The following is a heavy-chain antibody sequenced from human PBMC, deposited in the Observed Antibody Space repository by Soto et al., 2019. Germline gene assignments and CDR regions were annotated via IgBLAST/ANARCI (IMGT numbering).Heavy chain of an antibody. CDR1: GFTFSSYN. CDR3: ARVSGFSGTSVDY. CDR2: IFYDGSNK. J-gene: IGHJ4*02. V-gene: IGHV3-33*08. D-gene: IGHD6-25*01. Sequence: GGSLRLSCAAFGFTFSSYNMRWVRQAPGKGLEWVAFIFYDGSNKFYAASVKGRFTISRDNSNNPLYLQMNSLRAEDTAVYYCARVSGFSGTSVDYWGQGTMVTVSS.